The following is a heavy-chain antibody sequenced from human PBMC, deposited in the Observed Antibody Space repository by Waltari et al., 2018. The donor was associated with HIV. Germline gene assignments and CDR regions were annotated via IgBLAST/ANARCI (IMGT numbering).Heavy chain of an antibody. CDR1: GGSISSGGYY. J-gene: IGHJ4*02. V-gene: IGHV4-31*03. CDR3: AREKTTIVGFDY. Sequence: QVQLQESGPGLVKPSQTLSLTCTVSGGSISSGGYYWSWIRQHPVKGLEWIGYIYYSVSTYYNPSLKRRVTITVDTSKSQFSLKLSSVTAADTAVYYCAREKTTIVGFDYWGQGTLVTVSS. D-gene: IGHD1-26*01. CDR2: IYYSVST.